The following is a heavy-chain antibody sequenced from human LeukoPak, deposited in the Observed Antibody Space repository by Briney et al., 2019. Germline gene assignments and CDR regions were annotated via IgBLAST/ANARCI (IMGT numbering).Heavy chain of an antibody. CDR2: INTSGGST. CDR1: GYTFTSYY. V-gene: IGHV1-46*01. CDR3: ARDSRGWYQF. J-gene: IGHJ4*02. Sequence: GASVKVSCTASGYTFTSYYMHWVRQAPGQGLEWMGIINTSGGSTSYAQKFQGRVTMTRDTSTSTVYMELSSLRSEDTAVYYCARDSRGWYQFWGQGTLVTVSS. D-gene: IGHD6-19*01.